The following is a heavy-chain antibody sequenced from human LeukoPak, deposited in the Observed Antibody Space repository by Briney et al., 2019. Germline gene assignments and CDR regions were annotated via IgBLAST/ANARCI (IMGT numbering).Heavy chain of an antibody. CDR1: GGSISSYY. CDR3: ARDFTEYDFWSGYYPYYFDY. CDR2: IYTSGSI. D-gene: IGHD3-3*01. Sequence: SETLSLTCIDPGGSISSYYWSWIRQPAGKGLEWIGRIYTSGSINYNPSLKSRVTMSVDTSKNQFSLKLSSVTAADTAVYYCARDFTEYDFWSGYYPYYFDYWGQGTLVTVSS. J-gene: IGHJ4*02. V-gene: IGHV4-4*07.